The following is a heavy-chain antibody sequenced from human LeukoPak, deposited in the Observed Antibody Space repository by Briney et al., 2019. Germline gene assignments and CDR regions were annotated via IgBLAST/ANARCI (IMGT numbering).Heavy chain of an antibody. CDR3: ARRDGYGAYDI. J-gene: IGHJ3*02. V-gene: IGHV1-2*02. CDR1: GYTFTDYY. CDR2: INPNSGGT. D-gene: IGHD5-24*01. Sequence: ASVKVSCKASGYTFTDYYMHWVRQAPGQGLEWMGWINPNSGGTNYAQKFQGRVTMTRDTSISTAYLQWSSLKVSDTAMYYCARRDGYGAYDIWGQGTMVTVSS.